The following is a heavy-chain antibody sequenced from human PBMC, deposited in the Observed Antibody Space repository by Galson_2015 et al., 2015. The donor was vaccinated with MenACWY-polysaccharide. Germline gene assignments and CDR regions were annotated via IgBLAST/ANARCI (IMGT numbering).Heavy chain of an antibody. CDR3: TRGRTQATSSGFGF. V-gene: IGHV4-31*03. J-gene: IGHJ1*01. Sequence: TLSLACTVSGDSISKGGYYWGWIRHHPVKGLQWIGSIYSSGTTYDNPYVKSRITISVDKSKNQIYMNLNSVTAVDTAVYYWTRGRTQATSSGFGFWGQGTLVTVSS. D-gene: IGHD3-22*01. CDR2: IYSSGTT. CDR1: GDSISKGGYY.